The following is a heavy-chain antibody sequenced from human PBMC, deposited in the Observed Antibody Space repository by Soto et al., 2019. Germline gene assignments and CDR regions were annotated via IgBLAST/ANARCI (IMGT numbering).Heavy chain of an antibody. Sequence: EVQLLESGGGLVQPGGSLRLSCAASGFTFSSYAMSWVRQAPGKGLEWVSAISGSGGSTYYADSVKGRFTISRDNSKNTLYLQMNSLRAEDTAVYYCAKWGGPSYYDFWSGYPGFDYWGQGTLVTVS. V-gene: IGHV3-23*01. CDR3: AKWGGPSYYDFWSGYPGFDY. D-gene: IGHD3-3*01. J-gene: IGHJ4*02. CDR1: GFTFSSYA. CDR2: ISGSGGST.